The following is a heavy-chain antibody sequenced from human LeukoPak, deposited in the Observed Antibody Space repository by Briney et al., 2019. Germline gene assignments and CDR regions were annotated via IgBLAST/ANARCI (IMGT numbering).Heavy chain of an antibody. CDR1: GGSISSSSYY. Sequence: SETLSLTCTVSGGSISSSSYYWGWIRQPPGKGLEWIGEINHSGSTNYNPSLKSRVTISVDTSKNQFSLKLSSVTAANTAVYYCARGFWYGSGWQAGPYFDYWGQGTLVTVSS. J-gene: IGHJ4*02. CDR2: INHSGST. V-gene: IGHV4-39*07. CDR3: ARGFWYGSGWQAGPYFDY. D-gene: IGHD6-19*01.